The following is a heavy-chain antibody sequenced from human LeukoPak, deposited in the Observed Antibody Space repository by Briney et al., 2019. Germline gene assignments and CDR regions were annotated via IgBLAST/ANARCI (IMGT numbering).Heavy chain of an antibody. D-gene: IGHD3-22*01. Sequence: SETLSLTCAVYGGSFSSYYWSWIRQPPGKGLEWIGKINYSGSTNYNPSLKSRVTISVDMSKNQFFLKLSSVTAADTAVYYCARLIYYDSSGYLDYWGQGSLVTVSS. CDR1: GGSFSSYY. V-gene: IGHV4-34*01. CDR2: INYSGST. J-gene: IGHJ4*02. CDR3: ARLIYYDSSGYLDY.